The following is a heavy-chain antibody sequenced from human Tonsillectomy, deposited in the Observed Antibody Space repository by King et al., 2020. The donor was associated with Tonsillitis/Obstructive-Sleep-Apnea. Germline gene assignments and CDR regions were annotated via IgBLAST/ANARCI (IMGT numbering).Heavy chain of an antibody. Sequence: TLKESGPTLVKPTQTLTLTCTFSGFSLSTSGVGVGWIRQPPGKALEWLALIYLDDDKRYSPSLKSRLTITKDTSKNQVVLTMTNMDPVDTATYYCAQAEYYYYMDVWGKGTTVTVSS. J-gene: IGHJ6*03. CDR1: GFSLSTSGVG. D-gene: IGHD6-13*01. CDR3: AQAEYYYYMDV. V-gene: IGHV2-5*02. CDR2: IYLDDDK.